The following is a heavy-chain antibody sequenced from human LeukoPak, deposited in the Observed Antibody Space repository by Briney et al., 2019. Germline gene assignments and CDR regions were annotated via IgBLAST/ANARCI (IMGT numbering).Heavy chain of an antibody. Sequence: ASVKVSCKASGYTFNSYGISWVRQAPGQGLEWMGWISAYNCNTNYAQKLQGRDNMNTDISTRTAYMEVRSLSCGHAGVYYCARPSQPVKRLVRRGGEFDYWGQGTLVTVSS. CDR2: ISAYNCNT. J-gene: IGHJ4*02. CDR1: GYTFNSYG. CDR3: ARPSQPVKRLVRRGGEFDY. V-gene: IGHV1-18*04. D-gene: IGHD3-10*01.